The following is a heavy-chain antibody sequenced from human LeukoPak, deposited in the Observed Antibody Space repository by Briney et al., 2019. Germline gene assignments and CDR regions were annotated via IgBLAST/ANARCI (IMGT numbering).Heavy chain of an antibody. V-gene: IGHV4-34*01. J-gene: IGHJ1*01. CDR1: GGSFSGYY. CDR2: INHSGST. Sequence: PSETLSLTCAVYGGSFSGYYWSWIRQPPGKGLEWIGEINHSGSTNYNPSLKSRVTISVDTSKNQFSLKLSSVTAADTAVYYCARESYCGGDCYSFQHWGQGTLVTVSS. CDR3: ARESYCGGDCYSFQH. D-gene: IGHD2-21*01.